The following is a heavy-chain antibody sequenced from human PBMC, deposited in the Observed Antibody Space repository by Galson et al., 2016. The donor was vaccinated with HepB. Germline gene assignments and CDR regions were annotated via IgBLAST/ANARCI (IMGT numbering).Heavy chain of an antibody. D-gene: IGHD2/OR15-2a*01. CDR1: GASIGSSSSY. Sequence: ETLSLTCSVSGASIGSSSSYWGWIRQPPGKGLEWIASIYYSGGSPYYNPSLKSRVTISINTSRNQLSLKLSSVTAADTALYYCGMDSTCWSRDFWGQGTLVTVSS. CDR3: GMDSTCWSRDF. V-gene: IGHV4-39*01. J-gene: IGHJ4*02. CDR2: IYYSGGSP.